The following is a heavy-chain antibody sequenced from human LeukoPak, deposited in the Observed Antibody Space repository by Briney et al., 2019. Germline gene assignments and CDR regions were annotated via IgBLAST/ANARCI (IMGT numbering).Heavy chain of an antibody. D-gene: IGHD1-26*01. CDR1: GFTFSNYG. Sequence: GGSLRLSCAASGFTFSNYGMNWVRQAPGKGLEWVSSISGSRSTTVFYADSVRGRFTISRDIAKNSLYLQMNSLRDEDTAVYYCARGQKWEPQGYWGQGTLVTVSS. CDR2: ISGSRSTTV. J-gene: IGHJ4*02. V-gene: IGHV3-48*02. CDR3: ARGQKWEPQGY.